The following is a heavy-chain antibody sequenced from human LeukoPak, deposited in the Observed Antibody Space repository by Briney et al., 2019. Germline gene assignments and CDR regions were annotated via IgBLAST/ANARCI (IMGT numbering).Heavy chain of an antibody. V-gene: IGHV3-33*01. CDR2: IWHDGSQK. Sequence: GGSLRLSCAGSGFMFRSHGMHWVRQTPGKGLEWVAVIWHDGSQKYYADSVKGRFTISRDNSRNTLYLQMNSLSGEDAAVYSCARGGIPTGPYYYFYYLDVWGKGTAVTVSS. D-gene: IGHD3-10*01. CDR1: GFMFRSHG. J-gene: IGHJ6*03. CDR3: ARGGIPTGPYYYFYYLDV.